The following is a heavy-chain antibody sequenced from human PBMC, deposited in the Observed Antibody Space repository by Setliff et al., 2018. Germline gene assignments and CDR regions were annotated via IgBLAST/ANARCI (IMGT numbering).Heavy chain of an antibody. CDR3: SRDLQGSGDYVVDY. J-gene: IGHJ4*02. Sequence: GGSLRLSCAASGFTFSDYYMNWVRQAPGKGLEWVSYISGSSHIISYADSVRGRFTISRDNAENSLTLQMNSLRVEDTAVYYCSRDLQGSGDYVVDYWGQGTLVTVSS. D-gene: IGHD4-17*01. V-gene: IGHV3-11*04. CDR2: ISGSSHII. CDR1: GFTFSDYY.